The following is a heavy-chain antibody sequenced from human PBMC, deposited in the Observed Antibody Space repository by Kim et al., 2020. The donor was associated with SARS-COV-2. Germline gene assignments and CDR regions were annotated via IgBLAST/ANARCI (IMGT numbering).Heavy chain of an antibody. CDR1: GFTFSNSY. CDR3: ARSPWSCHPLDICYY. D-gene: IGHD2-15*01. CDR2: IRNDGEYK. Sequence: GGSLRLSCAASGFTFSNSYMNWVRQAPGKGLEWVAFIRNDGEYKTYEDSAKGRFTISSANSKNTMYLQLKILRLEAKATSYYARSPWSCHPLDICYY. V-gene: IGHV3-30*04. J-gene: IGHJ6*01.